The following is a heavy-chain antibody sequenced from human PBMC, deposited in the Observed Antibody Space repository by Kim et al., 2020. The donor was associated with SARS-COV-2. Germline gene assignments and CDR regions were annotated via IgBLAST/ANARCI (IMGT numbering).Heavy chain of an antibody. CDR2: ISESGGRR. D-gene: IGHD3-22*01. Sequence: GGSLRLSCAASGFTFSSNAMSWVRQAPGKGLDWVSDISESGGRRFYADPVKGRFTISRDNSKNTLYLQMSSLRAEDTAVYYCAKDRKPYDSRSSCSDFD. CDR3: AKDRKPYDSRSSCSDFD. V-gene: IGHV3-23*01. CDR1: GFTFSSNA. J-gene: IGHJ4*01.